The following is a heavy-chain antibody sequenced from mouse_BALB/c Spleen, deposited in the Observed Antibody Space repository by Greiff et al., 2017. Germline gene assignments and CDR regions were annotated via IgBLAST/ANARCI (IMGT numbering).Heavy chain of an antibody. CDR3: ARSVYYGSSYGYYAMDY. J-gene: IGHJ4*01. V-gene: IGHV5-17*02. CDR2: ISSGSSTI. CDR1: GFTFSSFG. Sequence: EVKLVESGGGLVQPGGSRKLSCAASGFTFSSFGMHWVRQAPEKGLEWVAYISSGSSTIYYADTVKGRFTISRDNPKNTLFLQMTSLRSEDTAMYYCARSVYYGSSYGYYAMDYWGQGTSVTVSS. D-gene: IGHD1-1*01.